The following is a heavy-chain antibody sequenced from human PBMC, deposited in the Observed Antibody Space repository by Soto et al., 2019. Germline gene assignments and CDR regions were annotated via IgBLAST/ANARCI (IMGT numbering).Heavy chain of an antibody. CDR2: INPGSGDT. D-gene: IGHD6-13*01. CDR1: GYTFTGYY. J-gene: IGHJ3*02. V-gene: IGHV1-2*02. Sequence: ASVKVSCKASGYTFTGYYLHWVRQAPGQGLEWMGWINPGSGDTNYAQNFQDRVTMTRDTSISTAYMELSRLRSDDTAVYYCARGNSIAAAGTRIGWAFDIWGQGTMVTVSS. CDR3: ARGNSIAAAGTRIGWAFDI.